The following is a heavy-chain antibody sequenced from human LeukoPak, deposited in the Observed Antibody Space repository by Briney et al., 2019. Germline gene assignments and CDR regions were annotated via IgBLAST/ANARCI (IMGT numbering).Heavy chain of an antibody. CDR2: IASDGSST. V-gene: IGHV3-74*01. CDR1: GFTFSSYW. Sequence: GGSLRLSCAASGFTFSSYWMNWVGQAPGKGLVWVSRIASDGSSTTYADSVKGRFSISRDNAKNTLYLQMNSLRVEDTAVYYCARGRPHGNDYWGQGTLVTVSS. J-gene: IGHJ4*02. CDR3: ARGRPHGNDY. D-gene: IGHD4-23*01.